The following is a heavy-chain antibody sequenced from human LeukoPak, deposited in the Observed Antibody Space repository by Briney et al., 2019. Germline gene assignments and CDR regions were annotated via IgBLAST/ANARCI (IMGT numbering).Heavy chain of an antibody. CDR1: GLTFSSYN. CDR2: FTAYSGASI. V-gene: IGHV3-21*01. CDR3: ARGTYSGYDSSFDY. J-gene: IGHJ4*02. D-gene: IGHD5-12*01. Sequence: GGSLRLSSTASGLTFSSYNVNWVRQAPGEGLEWVSSFTAYSGASIYYADSVRGRFTISRDNAKNSLYLQINSLRAEDTAVYYCARGTYSGYDSSFDYWGQATLVTVSS.